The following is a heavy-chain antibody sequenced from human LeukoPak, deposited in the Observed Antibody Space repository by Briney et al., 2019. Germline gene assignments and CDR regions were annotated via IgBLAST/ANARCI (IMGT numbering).Heavy chain of an antibody. CDR1: GFPFSSYA. V-gene: IGHV3-23*01. D-gene: IGHD3-3*01. J-gene: IGHJ3*02. CDR2: IRGSGGST. CDR3: AKIRFLEWSRLDAFDI. Sequence: GGSLRLSCAASGFPFSSYAMSWVRQAPGKGLEWVSAIRGSGGSTYYADSVKGRFTISRDNSRNTLYLQMNSLRAEDTAVYYCAKIRFLEWSRLDAFDIWGQGTMVTVSS.